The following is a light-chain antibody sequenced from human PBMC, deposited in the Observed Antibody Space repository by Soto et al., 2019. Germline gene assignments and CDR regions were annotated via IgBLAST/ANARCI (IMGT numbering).Light chain of an antibody. V-gene: IGLV2-8*01. CDR3: CSYAGSSTFPYV. Sequence: QSVLTQPPSASGSPGQSVTISCTGTSSDVGGYNYVSWYQQHPGKAPKLMIYEVSKRPSGVPDRFSGSKSGNTASLTVSGLQAEDEAYYYCCSYAGSSTFPYVFGTGTKVTVL. J-gene: IGLJ1*01. CDR1: SSDVGGYNY. CDR2: EVS.